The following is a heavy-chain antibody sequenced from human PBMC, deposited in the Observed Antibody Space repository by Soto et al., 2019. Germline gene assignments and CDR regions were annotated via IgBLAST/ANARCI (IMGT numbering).Heavy chain of an antibody. CDR1: GYTFTSYG. Sequence: VKVSCKASGYTFTSYGISWVRQAPGQGLEWMGWISAYNGNTNYAQKLQGRVTMTTDTSTSTAYMELRSLRSDDTAVYYCAREYRDYGGNSDAFDIWGQGTMVTVSS. J-gene: IGHJ3*02. CDR3: AREYRDYGGNSDAFDI. CDR2: ISAYNGNT. V-gene: IGHV1-18*01. D-gene: IGHD4-17*01.